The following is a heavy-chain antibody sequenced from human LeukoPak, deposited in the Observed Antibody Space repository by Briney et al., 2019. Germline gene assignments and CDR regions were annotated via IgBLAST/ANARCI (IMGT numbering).Heavy chain of an antibody. V-gene: IGHV3-7*01. D-gene: IGHD1-7*01. CDR1: GFTFSDYW. Sequence: PGGSLRLSCAASGFTFSDYWMTWVRQAPGKGLGWVAHIKQDGGEKYYVDSVKGRFTISRDNAKNLVYLQMNSLRAENTAVYYCARGWNYAFRFDIWGQGTLVTVST. CDR2: IKQDGGEK. J-gene: IGHJ4*02. CDR3: ARGWNYAFRFDI.